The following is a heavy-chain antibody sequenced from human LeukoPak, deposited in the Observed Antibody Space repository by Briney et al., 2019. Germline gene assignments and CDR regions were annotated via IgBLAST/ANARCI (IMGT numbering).Heavy chain of an antibody. CDR1: GGSISSYY. Sequence: SETLSLTCTVSGGSISSYYWSWIRQPPGKGLEWIGYIYYSGSTNYNPSLKSRVTISVDASKNQFSLKLSSVIAADTAVYYCARSLYYYGSDSFDIWGRGTMVTVSS. CDR2: IYYSGST. D-gene: IGHD3-10*01. J-gene: IGHJ3*02. V-gene: IGHV4-59*01. CDR3: ARSLYYYGSDSFDI.